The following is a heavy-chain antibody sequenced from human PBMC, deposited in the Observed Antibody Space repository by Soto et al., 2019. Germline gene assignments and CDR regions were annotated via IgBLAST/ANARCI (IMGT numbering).Heavy chain of an antibody. CDR3: VRVTGP. V-gene: IGHV4-30-2*01. CDR1: GGYLSSGGYS. Sequence: SETLSLTCAVSGGYLSSGGYSWSWIRQPPGKGLEWIGYIYHSGSTYYNPSLKSRVTISVDRSKNQFSLKLSSVTAADTAVYYCVRVTGPWGQGTLVTVSS. J-gene: IGHJ5*02. D-gene: IGHD7-27*01. CDR2: IYHSGST.